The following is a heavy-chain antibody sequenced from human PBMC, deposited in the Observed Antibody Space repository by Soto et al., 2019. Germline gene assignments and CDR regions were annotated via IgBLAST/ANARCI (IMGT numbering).Heavy chain of an antibody. V-gene: IGHV3-23*01. CDR3: VQASIKGAYGH. J-gene: IGHJ4*02. CDR1: GFTFSNYA. Sequence: EVQLLESGGGLVQPGGSLRLSCAASGFTFSNYAMSWVRQAPGKGLDWVSSVRGSGSLTYYADSVKGRFTISRDNSKNTVFLQMNSLRADDTAIYYCVQASIKGAYGHWGQGALVIVSS. CDR2: VRGSGSLT. D-gene: IGHD3-16*01.